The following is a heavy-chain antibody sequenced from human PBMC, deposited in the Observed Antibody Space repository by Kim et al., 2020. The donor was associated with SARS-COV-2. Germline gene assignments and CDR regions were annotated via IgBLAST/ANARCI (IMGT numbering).Heavy chain of an antibody. V-gene: IGHV3-15*01. Sequence: PVKGRFTISRDDSKNTLYLQMNSLKTEDTAVYYCTTDSSDSYYYYYGMDVWGQGTTVTVSS. J-gene: IGHJ6*02. D-gene: IGHD3-10*01. CDR3: TTDSSDSYYYYYGMDV.